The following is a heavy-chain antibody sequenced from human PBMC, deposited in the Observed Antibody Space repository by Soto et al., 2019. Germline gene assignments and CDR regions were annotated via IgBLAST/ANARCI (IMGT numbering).Heavy chain of an antibody. V-gene: IGHV3-30*18. CDR2: ISYDGSNK. CDR1: GFTFSSYG. D-gene: IGHD3-22*01. Sequence: GGSLRLSCAASGFTFSSYGMHWVRQAPGKGLEWVAVISYDGSNKYYADSVKGRFTISRDNSKNTLYLQMNSLRAEDTAVYYCAKDRGRGYYYDSSGYLNTFDYWGQGTLVTVSS. J-gene: IGHJ4*02. CDR3: AKDRGRGYYYDSSGYLNTFDY.